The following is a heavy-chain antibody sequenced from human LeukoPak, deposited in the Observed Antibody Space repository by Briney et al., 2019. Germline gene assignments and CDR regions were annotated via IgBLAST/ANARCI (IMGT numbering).Heavy chain of an antibody. CDR1: GFTFSSYW. CDR2: INSDGSST. J-gene: IGHJ3*02. CDR3: AREGGSSGWYDAFHI. D-gene: IGHD6-19*01. Sequence: GGSLRLSCAASGFTFSSYWMHWVRQAPGKGLVWVSRINSDGSSTSYADSVKGRFTISRDNAKNTLYLQMNSLRAEDTAVHYCAREGGSSGWYDAFHIWGQGTMVTVSS. V-gene: IGHV3-74*01.